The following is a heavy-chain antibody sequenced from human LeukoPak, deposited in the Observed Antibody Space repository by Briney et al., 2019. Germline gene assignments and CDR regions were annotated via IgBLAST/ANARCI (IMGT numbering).Heavy chain of an antibody. CDR2: MNPNSGNT. CDR1: GYTFTSYD. J-gene: IGHJ6*02. V-gene: IGHV1-8*01. D-gene: IGHD5/OR15-5a*01. CDR3: AGSRGHYYGMVV. Sequence: ASVKVSCTASGYTFTSYDINWVRQAPGQGLEWMGWMNPNSGNTGYAQKFQGRVTMTRNTSISTAYMELSSLRSEDTAVYYCAGSRGHYYGMVVWGQGTTVTVSS.